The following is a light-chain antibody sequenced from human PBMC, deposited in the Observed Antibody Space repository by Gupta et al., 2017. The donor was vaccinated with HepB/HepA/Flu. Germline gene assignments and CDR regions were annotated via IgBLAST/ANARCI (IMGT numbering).Light chain of an antibody. CDR3: LLYYRGAVV. J-gene: IGLJ3*02. Sequence: QTVGTHEPSLPVSSGGTVTLTCAFSTGAVTSGYYPNWFQQKPGQAPRALSPSTDNKHSWTPDRFSGSLRGGKAALTLSGVQPEDEAEYYCLLYYRGAVVFGGGTRLTVL. CDR2: STD. V-gene: IGLV7-43*01. CDR1: TGAVTSGYY.